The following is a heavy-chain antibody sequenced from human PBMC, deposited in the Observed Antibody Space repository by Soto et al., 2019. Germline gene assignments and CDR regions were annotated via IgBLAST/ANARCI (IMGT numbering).Heavy chain of an antibody. V-gene: IGHV4-34*01. J-gene: IGHJ5*02. CDR2: INHSGST. CDR1: GGSFSGYY. D-gene: IGHD4-17*01. CDR3: ASKPTTVTTYNWFDP. Sequence: SETLSLTCAVYGGSFSGYYWSWIRQPPGKGLEWIGEINHSGSTNYNPSLKSRVTISVDTSKNQFSLKLSSVTAADTAVYYCASKPTTVTTYNWFDPWGQGTLVTVSS.